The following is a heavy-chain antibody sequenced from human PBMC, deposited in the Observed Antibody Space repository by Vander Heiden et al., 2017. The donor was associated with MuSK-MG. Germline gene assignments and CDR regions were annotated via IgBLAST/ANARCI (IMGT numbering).Heavy chain of an antibody. CDR2: IRPDGSDK. V-gene: IGHV3-7*01. J-gene: IGHJ4*02. CDR3: ARDLRSGSVFEY. D-gene: IGHD3-10*01. Sequence: EVQLVEFGGGLVQPGGSLRLSCAASGFTFSSAWMSWVRQAPGKGLEWVANIRPDGSDKYYVDSVMGRFTISRDNAKNSLFLHMNSLRADDTAVYHCARDLRSGSVFEYWGQGTLVTVSS. CDR1: GFTFSSAW.